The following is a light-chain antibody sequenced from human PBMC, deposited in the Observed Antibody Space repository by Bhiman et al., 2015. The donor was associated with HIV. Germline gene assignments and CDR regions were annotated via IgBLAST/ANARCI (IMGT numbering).Light chain of an antibody. CDR2: DVS. J-gene: IGLJ1*01. V-gene: IGLV2-8*01. Sequence: QSALTQPASVSGSPGQSITISCTGTSSDVGGYNYVSWYQQHPGKAPKLMIYDVSKRPSGVPDRFSGSKSGSTASLTVSGLQAEDEADYYCSSYADSDIYIFGTGTKVTVL. CDR1: SSDVGGYNY. CDR3: SSYADSDIYI.